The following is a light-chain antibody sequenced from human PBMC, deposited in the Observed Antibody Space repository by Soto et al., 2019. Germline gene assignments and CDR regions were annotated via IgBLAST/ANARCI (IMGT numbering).Light chain of an antibody. CDR1: SSDVGAYNY. CDR3: TAYVGNDIWV. Sequence: QSALTQPPSASGPPGQSVTISCTGTSSDVGAYNYVSWYQQYPGKAPKLMIYEVTKRPSGVPDRFSGSKSGNTASLTVSGLQAEDEAEYYCTAYVGNDIWVFGGGTKVTVL. J-gene: IGLJ3*02. V-gene: IGLV2-8*01. CDR2: EVT.